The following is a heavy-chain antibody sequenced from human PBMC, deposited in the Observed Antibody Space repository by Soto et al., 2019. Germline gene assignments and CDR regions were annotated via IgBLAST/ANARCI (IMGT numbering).Heavy chain of an antibody. D-gene: IGHD3-16*02. CDR1: VDSLTNGTYY. Sequence: ASETLSLTCTVSVDSLTNGTYYCTWLRQHPWKGLEWIGYIYHSGRTNYNPSLRSRVSMSVDTSENQFSLNLSSVTAADTAVYFCAREDRPAISLFDYWGQGILVIVSS. CDR3: AREDRPAISLFDY. J-gene: IGHJ4*02. CDR2: IYHSGRT. V-gene: IGHV4-31*03.